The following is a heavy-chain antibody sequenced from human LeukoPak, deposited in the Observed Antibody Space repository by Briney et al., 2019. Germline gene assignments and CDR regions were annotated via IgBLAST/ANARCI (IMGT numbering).Heavy chain of an antibody. D-gene: IGHD3-22*01. V-gene: IGHV4-4*07. CDR1: GVSISSYY. CDR2: TYACGST. J-gene: IGHJ4*02. Sequence: PSGTLSLTCTVSGVSISSYYWSWFRQPAGKGLEWIGRTYACGSTNYNPSRKCRVTMSVDTSKNQFSLKLSSVTAADTAVYSCARWGLGGYYDSSGYLDYWGQGTLVTVPS. CDR3: ARWGLGGYYDSSGYLDY.